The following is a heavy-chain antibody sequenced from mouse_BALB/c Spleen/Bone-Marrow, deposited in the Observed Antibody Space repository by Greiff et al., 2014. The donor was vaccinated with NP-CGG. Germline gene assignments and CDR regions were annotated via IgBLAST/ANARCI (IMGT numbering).Heavy chain of an antibody. CDR1: GFNIKDTY. V-gene: IGHV14-3*02. D-gene: IGHD1-1*01. CDR2: IDPANGNT. CDR3: ASYYYGSSLFAY. J-gene: IGHJ3*01. Sequence: VHVKQSGAELVKPGASVKLSCTASGFNIKDTYMHWVKQRPEQGLEWIGRIDPANGNTKYDPKFQGKATITADTSSNTAYLQLCSLTSEDTAVYYCASYYYGSSLFAYWGQGTLVTVSA.